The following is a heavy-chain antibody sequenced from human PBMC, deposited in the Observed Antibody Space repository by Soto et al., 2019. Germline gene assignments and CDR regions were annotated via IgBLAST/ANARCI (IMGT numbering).Heavy chain of an antibody. J-gene: IGHJ3*02. CDR1: GGSISSYY. CDR2: IYYSGST. Sequence: SETLSLTCTVSGGSISSYYWSWIRQPPGKGLEWIGYIYYSGSTNYNPSLKSRVTISVDTSKNQFSLKLSSVTAADTAVYYCARDTTVTENILAFDIWGQGTMVTVSS. D-gene: IGHD4-4*01. CDR3: ARDTTVTENILAFDI. V-gene: IGHV4-59*01.